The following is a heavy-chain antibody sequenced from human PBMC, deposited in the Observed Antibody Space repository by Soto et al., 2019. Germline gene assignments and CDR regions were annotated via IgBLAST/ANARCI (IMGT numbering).Heavy chain of an antibody. V-gene: IGHV3-23*01. Sequence: WGSLRLSCAASGFTLNSCAMTWVRQAPGKGLEWLSAITDDGDNTYYADSVKGRFTISRDNSKNTLYLQMNSLRGEDTAVYYCAKPVPDSRWPKGWFDPWGQGTLVTVSS. CDR2: ITDDGDNT. CDR1: GFTLNSCA. J-gene: IGHJ5*02. D-gene: IGHD6-13*01. CDR3: AKPVPDSRWPKGWFDP.